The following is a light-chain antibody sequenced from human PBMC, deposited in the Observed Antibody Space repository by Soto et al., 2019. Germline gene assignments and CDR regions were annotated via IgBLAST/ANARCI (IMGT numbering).Light chain of an antibody. CDR2: LNSDGRH. Sequence: QLVLTQSPSASASLGASVKLTCTLSSGHSTYDIAWHQQQPEKGPRFLMKLNSDGRHTKGDGIPDRCSGSSSGAERYLSISSLQSEDEADYYCQTWGSGIQVVFGGGTKLTVL. CDR3: QTWGSGIQVV. CDR1: SGHSTYD. V-gene: IGLV4-69*01. J-gene: IGLJ2*01.